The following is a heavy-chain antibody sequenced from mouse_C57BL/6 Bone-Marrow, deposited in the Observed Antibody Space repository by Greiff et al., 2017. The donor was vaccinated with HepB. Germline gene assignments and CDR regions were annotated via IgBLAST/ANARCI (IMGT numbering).Heavy chain of an antibody. CDR1: GYTFTDYY. CDR3: ARSGWLPYYYAMDF. V-gene: IGHV1-26*01. J-gene: IGHJ4*01. D-gene: IGHD2-3*01. CDR2: INPNNGGT. Sequence: EVQLQQSGPELVKPGASVKISCTASGYTFTDYYMNWVKQSHGKSLEWIGDINPNNGGTSYTQKFKGKATLTVDKSSSTAYMELRSLTSEDSAVYYCARSGWLPYYYAMDFGGQGTSVTVTA.